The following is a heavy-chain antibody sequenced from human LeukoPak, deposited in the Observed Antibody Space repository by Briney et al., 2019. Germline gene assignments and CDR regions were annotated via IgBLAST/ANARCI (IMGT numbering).Heavy chain of an antibody. J-gene: IGHJ4*02. CDR3: AREQHAIDY. D-gene: IGHD6-13*01. V-gene: IGHV4-59*12. CDR2: IYYSGST. CDR1: GGSISSYY. Sequence: PSETLSLTCTVSGGSISSYYWSWIRQPPGKGLEWIGYIYYSGSTYYNPSLKSRVIISVDTSRNQFSLKLSSVTAADTAVYYCAREQHAIDYWGQGTLVTVSS.